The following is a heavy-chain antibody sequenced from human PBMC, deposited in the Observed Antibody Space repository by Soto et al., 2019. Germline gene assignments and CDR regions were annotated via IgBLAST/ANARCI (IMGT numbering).Heavy chain of an antibody. CDR3: TTDWGSGDHYIRAFDL. D-gene: IGHD3-16*01. V-gene: IGHV3-15*01. CDR2: IKSRLLGGTP. Sequence: APGKGLEWVGRIKSRLLGGTPDSAAPVKGRFTISRDDSKNTLYLQMNSLKTEDTAVYYCTTDWGSGDHYIRAFDLWGQGTMVTVSS. J-gene: IGHJ3*01.